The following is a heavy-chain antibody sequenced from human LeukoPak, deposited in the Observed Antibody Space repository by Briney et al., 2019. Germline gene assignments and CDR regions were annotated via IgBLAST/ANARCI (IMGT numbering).Heavy chain of an antibody. D-gene: IGHD3-10*01. Sequence: SETLSLTCTVSAGSVSSYYWSWIRQPPGKGLEWIGYIYYSGSTNYNPSLKSRVTISVDTSKNQFSLKLSSVTAADTAVYYCARGVGYGGTYFDYWGQGTLVTVSS. CDR3: ARGVGYGGTYFDY. CDR1: AGSVSSYY. J-gene: IGHJ4*02. V-gene: IGHV4-59*02. CDR2: IYYSGST.